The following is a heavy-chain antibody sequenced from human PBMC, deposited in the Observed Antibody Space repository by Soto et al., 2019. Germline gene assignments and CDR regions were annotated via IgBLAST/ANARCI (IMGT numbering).Heavy chain of an antibody. CDR3: ATIAAALGEYDNGMDV. CDR2: ISGSGGTT. J-gene: IGHJ6*02. V-gene: IGHV3-23*01. D-gene: IGHD6-13*01. CDR1: GFRFSSYA. Sequence: EVQLLESGGDLVQPGGSLRLSCAASGFRFSSYAMSWVRQAPGKGLEWMSSISGSGGTTYYADSVKGRITISRDNSKNTVYLQMSGLRAEDTAIYYCATIAAALGEYDNGMDVWGQGTTVSVSS.